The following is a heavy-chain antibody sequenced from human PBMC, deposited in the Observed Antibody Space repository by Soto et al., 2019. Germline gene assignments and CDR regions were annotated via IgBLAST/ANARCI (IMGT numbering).Heavy chain of an antibody. Sequence: PSETLSLTCTVSGGSISSSSYYWGWIRQPPGKGLEWIGSIYYSGSTYYNPSLKSRVTISVDTSKNQFSLKLSSVTAADTAVYYCASTARGSNDYYYYYTDVWGKGTTVTVSS. CDR3: ASTARGSNDYYYYYTDV. V-gene: IGHV4-39*01. D-gene: IGHD6-25*01. CDR2: IYYSGST. J-gene: IGHJ6*03. CDR1: GGSISSSSYY.